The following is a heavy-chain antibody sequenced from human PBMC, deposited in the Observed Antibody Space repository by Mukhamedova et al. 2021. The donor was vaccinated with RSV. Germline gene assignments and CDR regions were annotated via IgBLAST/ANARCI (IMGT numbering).Heavy chain of an antibody. CDR3: ARVSGSGSS. V-gene: IGHV3-53*01. CDR2: RDGST. Sequence: RDGSTYYADSVKGRFTIPRANSQNTVFLQMNSLRAEDTAEYYCARVSGSGSSWGQGTLVTVSS. D-gene: IGHD3-10*01. J-gene: IGHJ5*02.